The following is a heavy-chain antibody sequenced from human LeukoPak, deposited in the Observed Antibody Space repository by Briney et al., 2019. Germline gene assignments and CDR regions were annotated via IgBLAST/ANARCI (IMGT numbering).Heavy chain of an antibody. Sequence: PGGSLRLSCAASGFTFSSYGMHWVRQAPGKGLERVAVIWYDGSNKYYADSVKGRFTISRDNSKNTLYLQMNSLRAEDTAVYYCARTMYYYDSSGLDYWGQGTLVTVSS. CDR1: GFTFSSYG. D-gene: IGHD3-22*01. CDR3: ARTMYYYDSSGLDY. CDR2: IWYDGSNK. J-gene: IGHJ4*02. V-gene: IGHV3-33*01.